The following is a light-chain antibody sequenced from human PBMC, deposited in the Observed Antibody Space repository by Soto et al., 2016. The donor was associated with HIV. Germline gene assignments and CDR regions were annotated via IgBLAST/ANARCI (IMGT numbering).Light chain of an antibody. CDR3: QQTDSFPFT. V-gene: IGKV1-13*02. Sequence: AIQLTQSPSSLSASVGDRVTITCRASQGISSALAWYQQRPGKPPKLLIYDGSSLESGVPPRFTGSGSGTDFTLTIDSLQPEDFATYYCQQTDSFPFTFGPGTKVNV. CDR1: QGISSA. J-gene: IGKJ3*01. CDR2: DGS.